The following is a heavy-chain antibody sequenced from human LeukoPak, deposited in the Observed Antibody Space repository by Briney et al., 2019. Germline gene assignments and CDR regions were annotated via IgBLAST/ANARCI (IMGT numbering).Heavy chain of an antibody. V-gene: IGHV3-9*01. CDR1: GFTFDDYA. CDR2: ISWNSGSI. CDR3: ARVRGPFDY. Sequence: PGGSLRLSCAASGFTFDDYAMHWVRHAPGKGLEWVSGISWNSGSIDYADSVKGRFTISRDNAKNSLYLQMNSLRAEDTALYYCARVRGPFDYWGQGTLVTVSS. D-gene: IGHD3-10*01. J-gene: IGHJ4*02.